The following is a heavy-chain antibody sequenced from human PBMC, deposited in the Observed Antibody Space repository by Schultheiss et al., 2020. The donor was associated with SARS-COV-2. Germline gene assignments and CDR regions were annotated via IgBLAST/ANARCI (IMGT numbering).Heavy chain of an antibody. D-gene: IGHD2-2*02. CDR2: ISSNGGST. CDR3: ARDWGYCSSTSCYTEYYYYYMDV. Sequence: GGSLRLSCAASGFTFSNYSMHWVRQAPGKGLEYVSAISSNGGSTYYANSVKGRFTISRDNSKNTLYLQMGSLRAEDMAVYYCARDWGYCSSTSCYTEYYYYYMDVWGKGTTVTVSS. V-gene: IGHV3-64*01. J-gene: IGHJ6*03. CDR1: GFTFSNYS.